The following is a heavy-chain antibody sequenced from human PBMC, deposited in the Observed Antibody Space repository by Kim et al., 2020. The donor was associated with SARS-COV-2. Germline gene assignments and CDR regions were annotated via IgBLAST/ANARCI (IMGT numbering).Heavy chain of an antibody. Sequence: VKGRFTISRDNAKNTRYLQMSSLRAEDTAVYYCAAVPGDPHYYSSYFMDVWGKGTTVIVSS. D-gene: IGHD2-21*02. CDR3: AAVPGDPHYYSSYFMDV. V-gene: IGHV3-74*01. J-gene: IGHJ6*03.